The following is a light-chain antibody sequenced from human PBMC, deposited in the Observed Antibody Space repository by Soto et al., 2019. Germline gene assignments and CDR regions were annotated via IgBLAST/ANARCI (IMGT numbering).Light chain of an antibody. CDR3: QQSYSTPIT. Sequence: DIQMTQSPSSLSASVGDRVTITCRASQSISSYLNWYQQKPGKAPKLLIYAASSLQSGVPSRFSDSGSGTDFTLTISSLQPEDFATYYCQQSYSTPITFGQGTRLEIK. V-gene: IGKV1-39*01. CDR1: QSISSY. CDR2: AAS. J-gene: IGKJ5*01.